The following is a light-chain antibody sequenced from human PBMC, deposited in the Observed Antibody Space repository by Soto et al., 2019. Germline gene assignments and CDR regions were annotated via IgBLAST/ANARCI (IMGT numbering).Light chain of an antibody. CDR1: QSISSY. Sequence: DIQMPQSPCSLSASVGDRVTITCRASQSISSYLNWYQQKPGKAPKLLIYAASSLQSGVPSRFSGSGSGTDFTLTISSLQPEDFATYYCQQSYSTPYTFGQGTKVDIK. J-gene: IGKJ2*01. CDR3: QQSYSTPYT. CDR2: AAS. V-gene: IGKV1-39*01.